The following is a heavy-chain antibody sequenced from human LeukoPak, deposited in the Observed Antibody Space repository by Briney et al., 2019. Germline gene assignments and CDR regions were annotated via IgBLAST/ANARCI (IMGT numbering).Heavy chain of an antibody. CDR1: GASISSYY. Sequence: KSSETLSLTCTVSGASISSYYWSWIRQPPGKGLEWIGDIYYSGSIKYNPSHKSRVTMSVDTSKNQFSLKLSSVTAADTAIYYCARENPSGYYNRPIDYWGQGTLVTVSS. V-gene: IGHV4-59*01. CDR3: ARENPSGYYNRPIDY. J-gene: IGHJ4*02. D-gene: IGHD3-22*01. CDR2: IYYSGSI.